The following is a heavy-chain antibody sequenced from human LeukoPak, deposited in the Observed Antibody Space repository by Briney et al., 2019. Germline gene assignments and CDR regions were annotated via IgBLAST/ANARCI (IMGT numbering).Heavy chain of an antibody. CDR2: IKEDGSEI. CDR1: AFTFSNYW. Sequence: GRSLRLSCAASAFTFSNYWMSWVRQAPGKGLEWVANIKEDGSEINYVDSVKGRFTISRDNAKNSLYLQMNSLRVDDTAVYYCARDRGYSTFDYWGQGTQVTVSS. CDR3: ARDRGYSTFDY. D-gene: IGHD4-23*01. V-gene: IGHV3-7*01. J-gene: IGHJ4*02.